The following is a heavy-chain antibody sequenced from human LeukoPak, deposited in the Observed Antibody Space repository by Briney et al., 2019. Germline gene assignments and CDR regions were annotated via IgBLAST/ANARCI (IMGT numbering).Heavy chain of an antibody. D-gene: IGHD2-15*01. CDR3: ARLPGYCTVGSCYFDY. J-gene: IGHJ4*02. CDR2: IYPGDSDT. CDR1: GYXFTNYW. V-gene: IGHV5-51*01. Sequence: GESLKISCNGSGYXFTNYWICWVRQMPGKGLEWMGIIYPGDSDTRYSPSFQGQVTFSADKSISTTSLQWSSVKASDTAMYYCARLPGYCTVGSCYFDYWGQGTLVTVSS.